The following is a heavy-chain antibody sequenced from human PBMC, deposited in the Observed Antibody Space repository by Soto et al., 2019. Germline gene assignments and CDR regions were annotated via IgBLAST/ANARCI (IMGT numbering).Heavy chain of an antibody. Sequence: QVQLVQSGAEVKKPGASVKVSCKASGYTFTSYGISWVRQAPGQGLEWMGWISAYNGNTNYAQKLQGRVTMTTATSTSTDYMELRSMRSDDTAVYYCARIQNCSSTSCYYYYYYMDVWGKGTTVTVSS. D-gene: IGHD2-2*01. J-gene: IGHJ6*03. CDR2: ISAYNGNT. CDR3: ARIQNCSSTSCYYYYYYMDV. V-gene: IGHV1-18*01. CDR1: GYTFTSYG.